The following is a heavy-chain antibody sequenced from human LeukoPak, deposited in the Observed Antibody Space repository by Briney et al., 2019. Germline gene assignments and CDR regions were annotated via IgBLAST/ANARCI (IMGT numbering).Heavy chain of an antibody. CDR3: AKGERWLQYYFDY. CDR1: GFTFSSFD. J-gene: IGHJ4*02. CDR2: ISGSGGST. Sequence: GRSLRLSCAASGFTFSSFDMHWVRQAPGKGPEWVSAISGSGGSTYYADSVKGRFTISRDNSKNTLYLQMNSLRAEDTAVYYCAKGERWLQYYFDYWGQGTLVTVSS. V-gene: IGHV3-23*01. D-gene: IGHD5-24*01.